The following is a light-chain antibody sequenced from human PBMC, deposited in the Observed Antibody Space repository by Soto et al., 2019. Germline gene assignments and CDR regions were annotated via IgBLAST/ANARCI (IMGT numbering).Light chain of an antibody. CDR2: DVN. CDR3: PSWTNSKTMI. CDR1: SSDIGAYNF. Sequence: QSALTQPASVSGSPGQSSTISCTGTSSDIGAYNFVSWYQQHPGKAPKLVLYDVNIRPSGVSNRFSGSKFGNTASLTISGLQAEDEADSSCPSWTNSKTMIFGGGTEVTVL. V-gene: IGLV2-14*03. J-gene: IGLJ2*01.